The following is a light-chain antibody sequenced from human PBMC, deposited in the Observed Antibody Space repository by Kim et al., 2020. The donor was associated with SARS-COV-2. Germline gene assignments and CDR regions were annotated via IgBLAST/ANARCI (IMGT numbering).Light chain of an antibody. CDR3: CSYAGSYTFEVV. CDR2: DVS. CDR1: SSDVGGYNY. Sequence: QSALTQHSSVSGSPGQSVTISCTGTSSDVGGYNYVSWYQQHPGKAPKLMIYDVSKRPSGVPDRFSGSKSGNTASLTISGLQAEDEADYYCCSYAGSYTFEVVFGGGTQLTVL. V-gene: IGLV2-11*01. J-gene: IGLJ2*01.